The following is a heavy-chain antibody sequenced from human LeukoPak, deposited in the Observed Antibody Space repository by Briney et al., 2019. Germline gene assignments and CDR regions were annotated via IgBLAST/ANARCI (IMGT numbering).Heavy chain of an antibody. CDR1: GGSFSGYY. Sequence: SETLSLTCAVYGGSFSGYYWSWIRQPPGKGLEWIGEINHSGSTNYNPSLKSRVTISVDTSKNQFSLKLSSVTAADTAVYYCARLGGGDGYDPYFDYWGQGTLVTVSS. CDR2: INHSGST. D-gene: IGHD5-24*01. CDR3: ARLGGGDGYDPYFDY. J-gene: IGHJ4*02. V-gene: IGHV4-34*01.